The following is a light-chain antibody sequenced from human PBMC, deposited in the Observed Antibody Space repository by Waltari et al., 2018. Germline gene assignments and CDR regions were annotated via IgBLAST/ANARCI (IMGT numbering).Light chain of an antibody. V-gene: IGLV2-11*01. Sequence: QSALTQPRSVSGSPGQSVTISCIGTSGDVGGNTYVSWYHHHSGQAPNLIIYDINNPPSGVPDLFSGARSGNTASLTISRLQAEDEADYYCSSYAGSDTFVVLGGGTKVTVL. CDR1: SGDVGGNTY. CDR2: DIN. CDR3: SSYAGSDTFVV. J-gene: IGLJ2*01.